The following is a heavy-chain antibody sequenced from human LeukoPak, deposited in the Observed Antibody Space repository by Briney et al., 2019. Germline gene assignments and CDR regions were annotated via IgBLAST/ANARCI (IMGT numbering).Heavy chain of an antibody. J-gene: IGHJ4*02. V-gene: IGHV1-2*02. CDR3: VQFELDY. CDR2: INPNTGGT. CDR1: GGTLSSYA. Sequence: GASVKVSCKASGGTLSSYAISWVRQAPGQGLEWMGWINPNTGGTNYAQKFQGRVTMTRDTSISTAYMDLSRLRSDDTAVYYCVQFELDYWGQGTLVTVSS. D-gene: IGHD1-7*01.